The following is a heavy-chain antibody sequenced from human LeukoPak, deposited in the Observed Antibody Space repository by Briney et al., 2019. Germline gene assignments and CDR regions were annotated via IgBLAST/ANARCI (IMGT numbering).Heavy chain of an antibody. J-gene: IGHJ2*01. D-gene: IGHD3-22*01. CDR1: GDSISSYY. CDR2: IYYSGGT. CDR3: ARDSSGYLRYWYFDL. Sequence: PSETLSLTCTVSGDSISSYYWIWIRQPPGKGLEWIGYIYYSGGTKYNPSLKSRVTISVDTSKNQFSLRLSSVTAADTAVYYCARDSSGYLRYWYFDLWGRGTLVTVSS. V-gene: IGHV4-59*01.